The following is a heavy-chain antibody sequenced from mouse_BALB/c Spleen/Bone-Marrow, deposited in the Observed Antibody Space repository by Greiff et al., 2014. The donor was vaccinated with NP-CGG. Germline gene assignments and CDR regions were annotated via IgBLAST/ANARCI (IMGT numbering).Heavy chain of an antibody. CDR2: INPNNDGT. CDR3: ARSLYGYDWYFDV. J-gene: IGHJ1*01. V-gene: IGHV1-14*01. Sequence: QLQESGPELVKPGASVKMSCKASGYTFTSYVMHWVKQKPGQGLEWIGNINPNNDGTYYNEKFKGQATLTSDKSSSTAYMELSSLTSEDSAVYYCARSLYGYDWYFDVWGAGTTVTLSS. CDR1: GYTFTSYV. D-gene: IGHD2-2*01.